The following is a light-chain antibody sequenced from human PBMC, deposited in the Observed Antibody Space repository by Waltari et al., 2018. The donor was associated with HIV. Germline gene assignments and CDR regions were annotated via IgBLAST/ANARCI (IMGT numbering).Light chain of an antibody. CDR3: QQYYSTPLT. J-gene: IGKJ1*01. Sequence: DIQMTQSPSSLSASVGDRVTITCRASQGVSNSLARYQQKPGKAPKRLLFSASWLESGVPHRFSGSGSGTDYSLTISSLQPEDFGTYYCQQYYSTPLTFGQGTKVEIK. CDR1: QGVSNS. V-gene: IGKV1-NL1*01. CDR2: SAS.